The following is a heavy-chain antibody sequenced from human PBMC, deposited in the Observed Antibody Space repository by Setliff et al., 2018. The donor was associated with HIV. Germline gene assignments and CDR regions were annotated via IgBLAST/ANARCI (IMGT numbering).Heavy chain of an antibody. CDR2: ISYSGST. CDR1: GGSVIISHYY. Sequence: SETLSLTCTVSGGSVIISHYYWAWIRQPPGKGLEWIGSISYSGSTYYNPSLKSRITISVDTSKNQFSLKLTSVTAADTAVYYCARDTEMVKEGTDYWGQGTQVTVSS. D-gene: IGHD5-18*01. CDR3: ARDTEMVKEGTDY. J-gene: IGHJ4*02. V-gene: IGHV4-39*01.